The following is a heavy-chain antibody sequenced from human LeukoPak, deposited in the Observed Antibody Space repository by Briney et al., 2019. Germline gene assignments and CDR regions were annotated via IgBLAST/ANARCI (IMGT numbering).Heavy chain of an antibody. Sequence: PGGSLRLSCAASGFTFSSYWMSWVRQAPGKGLEWVANINQDGSEKYYVDSVKGRFTISRDNAKNSLYLQMNSLRAEDTAVYYCARGSAMVLRRGRRPYYFDYWGQGTLVTVSS. CDR3: ARGSAMVLRRGRRPYYFDY. V-gene: IGHV3-7*01. CDR1: GFTFSSYW. D-gene: IGHD5-18*01. J-gene: IGHJ4*02. CDR2: INQDGSEK.